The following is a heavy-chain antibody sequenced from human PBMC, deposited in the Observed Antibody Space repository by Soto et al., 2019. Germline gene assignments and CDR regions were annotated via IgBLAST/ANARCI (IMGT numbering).Heavy chain of an antibody. Sequence: SETLSLTFTVSGRALSSGTYYWAWIRQPPGRGLEWIGSIYYTGSTFYNPSLQSRATISVDTSKNQFSLNLRSVSATDTAVSYCATLVYTKYCVDHWGQGTLVTVSS. CDR1: GRALSSGTYY. CDR3: ATLVYTKYCVDH. J-gene: IGHJ4*02. CDR2: IYYTGST. V-gene: IGHV4-39*01. D-gene: IGHD2-2*02.